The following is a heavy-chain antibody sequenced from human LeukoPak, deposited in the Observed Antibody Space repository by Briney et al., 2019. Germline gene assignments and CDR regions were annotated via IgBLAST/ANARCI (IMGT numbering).Heavy chain of an antibody. CDR2: ISAYNGNT. J-gene: IGHJ4*02. V-gene: IGHV1-18*01. CDR3: AREKRAAPGGVFDY. D-gene: IGHD6-6*01. CDR1: GYTFTSYG. Sequence: GASVKVSCKASGYTFTSYGISWVRQAPGQGLEWMGWISAYNGNTNYAQKLQGRVTMTTDTSTSTAYMELRSLRSDDTAVYYRAREKRAAPGGVFDYWGQGTLVTVSS.